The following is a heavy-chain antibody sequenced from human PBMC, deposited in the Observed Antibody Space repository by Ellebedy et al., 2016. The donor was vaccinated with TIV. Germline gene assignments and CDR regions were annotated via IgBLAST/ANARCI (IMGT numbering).Heavy chain of an antibody. Sequence: SETLSLXXTVSGASISSSYWTWIRQPAGKGLEWIGRMYMSGHTEINPSLRSRVTMSIDTSKSQMSLNIGSVTAADTGVYYCARDSFGAVAGYGVWGQGVQVTVSS. CDR2: MYMSGHT. D-gene: IGHD6-19*01. V-gene: IGHV4-4*07. CDR1: GASISSSY. CDR3: ARDSFGAVAGYGV. J-gene: IGHJ4*02.